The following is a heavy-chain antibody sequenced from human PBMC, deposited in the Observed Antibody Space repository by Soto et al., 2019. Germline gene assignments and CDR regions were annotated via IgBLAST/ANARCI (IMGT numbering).Heavy chain of an antibody. D-gene: IGHD6-19*01. CDR3: AKDHSSGWPIGTLLYYFDY. CDR2: ISYDGSNK. V-gene: IGHV3-30*18. Sequence: PGGSLRLSCAASGFTFSSYGMHWVRQAPGKGLEWVAVISYDGSNKYYADSVKGRFTISRDNSKNTLYLQMNSLRAEDTAVYYCAKDHSSGWPIGTLLYYFDYWGQGTLVTVSS. CDR1: GFTFSSYG. J-gene: IGHJ4*02.